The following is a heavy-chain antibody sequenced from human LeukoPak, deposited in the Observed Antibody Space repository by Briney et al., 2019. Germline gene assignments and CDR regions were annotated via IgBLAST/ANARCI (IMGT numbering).Heavy chain of an antibody. CDR2: IWYDGSNK. Sequence: GGSLRLSCAASGFTFSSYGMHWVRQAPGKGLEWVAVIWYDGSNKYYADSVKGRLTISRDNSKNTLYLQMNSLRAEDTAVYYCARGGHNYYMDVWGKGTTVTVSS. J-gene: IGHJ6*03. D-gene: IGHD1-26*01. CDR3: ARGGHNYYMDV. V-gene: IGHV3-33*01. CDR1: GFTFSSYG.